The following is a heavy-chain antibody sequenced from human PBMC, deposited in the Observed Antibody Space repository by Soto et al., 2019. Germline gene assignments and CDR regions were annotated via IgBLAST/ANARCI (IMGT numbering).Heavy chain of an antibody. Sequence: GESLKISCKGSGYSFTGYWISWVRQMPGKGLEWMGRIDPSDSYTNYSPSFQGHVTISADKSISTAYLQWSSLKASDTAMYYCARFGVDIMVRGVNSSYYGMDVWGKGTRVTVSS. CDR2: IDPSDSYT. J-gene: IGHJ6*04. CDR1: GYSFTGYW. D-gene: IGHD3-10*01. CDR3: ARFGVDIMVRGVNSSYYGMDV. V-gene: IGHV5-10-1*01.